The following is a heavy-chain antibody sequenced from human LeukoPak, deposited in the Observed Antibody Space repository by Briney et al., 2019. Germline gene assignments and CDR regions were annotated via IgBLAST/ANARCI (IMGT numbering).Heavy chain of an antibody. J-gene: IGHJ4*02. CDR2: IYHSGST. CDR1: GYSISSGYY. V-gene: IGHV4-38-2*02. D-gene: IGHD3-22*01. CDR3: AREETMTESLAY. Sequence: PSETLSLTCAVSGYSISSGYYWGWIRQPPGKGLEWIGSIYHSGSTYYNPSLKSRVTISVDTSKNQFSLKLSSVTAADTAVYYCAREETMTESLAYWGQGTLVTVSS.